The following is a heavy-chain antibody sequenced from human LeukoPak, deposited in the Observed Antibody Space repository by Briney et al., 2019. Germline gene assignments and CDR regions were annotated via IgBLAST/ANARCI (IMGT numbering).Heavy chain of an antibody. D-gene: IGHD6-19*01. CDR3: AKTKSGYSSGWYGYYYYYYGMDV. Sequence: PGGSLRLSCAASGFTFSSYGMHWVRQAPGKGLEWVAVISYDGSNKYYADSVKGRFTISRDNSKNTLYLQMNSLRAEDTAVYYCAKTKSGYSSGWYGYYYYYYGMDVWGQGTTVTASS. CDR2: ISYDGSNK. CDR1: GFTFSSYG. J-gene: IGHJ6*02. V-gene: IGHV3-30*18.